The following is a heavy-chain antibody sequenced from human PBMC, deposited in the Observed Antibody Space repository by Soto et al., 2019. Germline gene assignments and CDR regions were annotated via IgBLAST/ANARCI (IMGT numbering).Heavy chain of an antibody. CDR3: AGGHSGSYWRFDY. J-gene: IGHJ4*02. CDR1: GGTFSSYA. D-gene: IGHD1-26*01. CDR2: IIPIFGTA. V-gene: IGHV1-69*01. Sequence: QVQLVQSGAEVKKPGSSVKVSCKASGGTFSSYAISWVRQAPGQGLEWMGGIIPIFGTANYAQKCQGSVTITADESTGTAYMELSSLRSEDTAVYYCAGGHSGSYWRFDYWGQGTLVTVSS.